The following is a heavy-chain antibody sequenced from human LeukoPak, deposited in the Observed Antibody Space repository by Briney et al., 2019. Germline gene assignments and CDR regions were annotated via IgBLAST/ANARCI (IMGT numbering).Heavy chain of an antibody. Sequence: SGTLSLTCAVSGDSISNSNWWSWVRQPPGKGLEWIGEIYHTGSTNYNPSLKSRVTISVDKSKNQFSLKLSSVTAADTAVYYCAREMELWFGELLFYYYYGMDVWGQGTTVTVSS. CDR3: AREMELWFGELLFYYYYGMDV. V-gene: IGHV4-4*02. J-gene: IGHJ6*02. D-gene: IGHD3-10*01. CDR2: IYHTGST. CDR1: GDSISNSNW.